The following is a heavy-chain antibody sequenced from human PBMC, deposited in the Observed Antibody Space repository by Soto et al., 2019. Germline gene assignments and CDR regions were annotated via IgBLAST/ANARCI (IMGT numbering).Heavy chain of an antibody. J-gene: IGHJ6*02. CDR1: GGTFSRYS. Sequence: QVQLVQSGAEVKKPGSSVKVSYKASGGTFSRYSITWVRQAPGHGLEWIGRIIPIFGIASYAQKFQGRVTISAEETKGKALKGVSRLGSGGHGGVYLGGEGWDRETGLVPAAIDGMDVWGQGTTVTVSS. CDR3: GGEGWDRETGLVPAAIDGMDV. V-gene: IGHV1-69*08. D-gene: IGHD2-2*01. CDR2: IIPIFGIA.